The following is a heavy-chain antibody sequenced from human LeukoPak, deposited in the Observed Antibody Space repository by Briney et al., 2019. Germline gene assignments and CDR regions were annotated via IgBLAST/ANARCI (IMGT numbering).Heavy chain of an antibody. D-gene: IGHD1-26*01. Sequence: PSETLSLTCTVSGGSISIYYWSWIRQPAGKGVEWIGRIYTSGSTNYNASLKSRVSMSVDTSKNQFSLKLSSVTAADTAVFYCARENSGSYREFDYWGQGTLVTVSS. CDR3: ARENSGSYREFDY. J-gene: IGHJ4*02. CDR1: GGSISIYY. V-gene: IGHV4-4*07. CDR2: IYTSGST.